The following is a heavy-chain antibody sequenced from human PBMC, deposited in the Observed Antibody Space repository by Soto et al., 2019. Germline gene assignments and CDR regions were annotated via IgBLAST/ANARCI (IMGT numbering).Heavy chain of an antibody. CDR1: GGTFSSYA. CDR3: ERHGYSYGTNYYYYGMDL. V-gene: IGHV1-69*13. Sequence: SSVKVSCKASGGTFSSYAISWVRQAPGQGLEWMGGIIPIFGTANYAQKFQGRVTITADESTSKAYMELSSLRSEDTAVYYCERHGYSYGTNYYYYGMDLWGQGTTVPFS. J-gene: IGHJ6*02. D-gene: IGHD5-18*01. CDR2: IIPIFGTA.